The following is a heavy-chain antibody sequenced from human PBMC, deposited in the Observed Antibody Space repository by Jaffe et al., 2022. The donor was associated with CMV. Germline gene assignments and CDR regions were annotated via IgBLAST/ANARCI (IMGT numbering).Heavy chain of an antibody. Sequence: QLQLQESGPGLVKPSETLSLTCTVSGGSISSSSYYWGWIRQPPGKGLEWIGSIYYSGSTYYNPSLKSRVTISVDTSKNQFSLKLSSVTAADTAVYYCARHSHDYGDYPWNYWGQGTLVTVSS. CDR1: GGSISSSSYY. CDR2: IYYSGST. CDR3: ARHSHDYGDYPWNY. V-gene: IGHV4-39*01. D-gene: IGHD4-17*01. J-gene: IGHJ4*02.